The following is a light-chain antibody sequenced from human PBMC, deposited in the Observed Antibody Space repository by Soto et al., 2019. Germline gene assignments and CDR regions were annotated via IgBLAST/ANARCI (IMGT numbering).Light chain of an antibody. CDR1: SSDIGAYNY. V-gene: IGLV2-14*01. CDR3: FSHRSGDSHV. CDR2: VVT. Sequence: QSALTQPASVSGSPGQSITISCTGTSSDIGAYNYVSWYQRYPGKAAKLMIYVVTNRPSGVSNRFSGSKTGNTASPTISGLQAEDEADYYCFSHRSGDSHVFGTGTKVTVL. J-gene: IGLJ1*01.